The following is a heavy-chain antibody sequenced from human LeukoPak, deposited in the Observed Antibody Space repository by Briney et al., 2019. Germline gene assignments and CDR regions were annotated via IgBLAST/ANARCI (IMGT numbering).Heavy chain of an antibody. V-gene: IGHV4-30-2*01. D-gene: IGHD6-13*01. Sequence: SETLSLTCAVSGGSISSGGYSWSWTRQPPGKGLEWIGYIYHSGSTYYNPSLKSRVTISVDRSKNQFSLNLSSVTAADTAVYYCARHHSSSFYFDYWGQGTLVTVSS. J-gene: IGHJ4*02. CDR2: IYHSGST. CDR3: ARHHSSSFYFDY. CDR1: GGSISSGGYS.